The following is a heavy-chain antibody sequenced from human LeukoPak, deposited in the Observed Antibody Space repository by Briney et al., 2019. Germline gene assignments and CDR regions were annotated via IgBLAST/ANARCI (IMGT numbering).Heavy chain of an antibody. CDR1: GFSFSTSW. D-gene: IGHD3-10*01. Sequence: PGGSLRLSCAASGFSFSTSWMHWVAQAPGKGLVWFSRINDDGSRTTSADSVKGRFTISRDNAKNTVYLQMNSLRAEDTALYYCARDMYDNGSSSFDYWGQGTLVTVSS. V-gene: IGHV3-74*03. CDR3: ARDMYDNGSSSFDY. CDR2: INDDGSRT. J-gene: IGHJ4*02.